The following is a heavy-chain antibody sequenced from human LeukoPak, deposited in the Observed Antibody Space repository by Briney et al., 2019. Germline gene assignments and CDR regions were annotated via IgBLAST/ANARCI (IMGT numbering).Heavy chain of an antibody. J-gene: IGHJ5*02. Sequence: SVKVSCKASGYTFTSYYMHWVRQAPGQGLEWVGIINPSGASTNYAQKFQGRVNMTRDTSTNTVYMELGSLRSEDTAVYYCARVAAAGFAYDKFDPWGQGTLVTVSS. CDR3: ARVAAAGFAYDKFDP. V-gene: IGHV1-46*01. CDR1: GYTFTSYY. D-gene: IGHD6-13*01. CDR2: INPSGAST.